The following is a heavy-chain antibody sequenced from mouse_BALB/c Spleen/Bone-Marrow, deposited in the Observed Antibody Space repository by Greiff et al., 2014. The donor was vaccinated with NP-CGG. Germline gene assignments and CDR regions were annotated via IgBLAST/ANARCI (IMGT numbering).Heavy chain of an antibody. D-gene: IGHD4-1*01. J-gene: IGHJ2*01. V-gene: IGHV5-17*02. CDR1: GFTFSSFG. Sequence: EVMLVESGGGLVQPGGSRKLSCAASGFTFSSFGMHWVRQAPEKGLEWVAYISSGSSTIFYADTLKGRFTVSRDNPKNTLFLQMTSLRSEDTAMYYCTRGGNWDDFDYWGQGTTLTDSS. CDR3: TRGGNWDDFDY. CDR2: ISSGSSTI.